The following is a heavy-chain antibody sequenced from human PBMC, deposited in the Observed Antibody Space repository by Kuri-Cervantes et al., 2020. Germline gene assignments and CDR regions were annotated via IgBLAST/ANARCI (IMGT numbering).Heavy chain of an antibody. J-gene: IGHJ6*04. D-gene: IGHD3-10*01. Sequence: GGSLRLSCAASGFTFSRYGMHWVRQAPGKGLDWVAVISYDGNNKYYADSMRGRFTISRDNSKNTLYLQMNSLRAEDTAVYYCARDLYYHGSGPLGVWGKGTTVTVSS. CDR3: ARDLYYHGSGPLGV. CDR2: ISYDGNNK. V-gene: IGHV3-30*03. CDR1: GFTFSRYG.